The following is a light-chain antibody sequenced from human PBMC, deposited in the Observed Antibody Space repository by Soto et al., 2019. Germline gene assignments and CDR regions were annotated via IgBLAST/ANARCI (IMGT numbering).Light chain of an antibody. V-gene: IGLV2-14*01. CDR1: SSDVGGYQY. CDR2: EVS. J-gene: IGLJ1*01. CDR3: RSYTSSRTLLYV. Sequence: QSALTQPASVSGSPGQSVTISCTGTSSDVGGYQYVTWYQQHPGKAPKLMIYEVSNRPSGVSNRFSGSKSGNTASLTISGLQAEDEADYYCRSYTSSRTLLYVFGTGTKLTVL.